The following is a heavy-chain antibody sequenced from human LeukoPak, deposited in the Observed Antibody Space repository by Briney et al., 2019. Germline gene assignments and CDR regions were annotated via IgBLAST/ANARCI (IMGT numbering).Heavy chain of an antibody. J-gene: IGHJ4*02. Sequence: GGSLRLSCAASGFTFDDYGLHWVRQAPGKGLEWVSGINYQSARFDADSVKGRFTISRDNAKNLLYLPMDSLRPEDSALYYCVKDAGIAARPWYFDSWGQGTQVIVSS. V-gene: IGHV3-9*01. CDR3: VKDAGIAARPWYFDS. CDR1: GFTFDDYG. CDR2: INYQSARF. D-gene: IGHD6-6*01.